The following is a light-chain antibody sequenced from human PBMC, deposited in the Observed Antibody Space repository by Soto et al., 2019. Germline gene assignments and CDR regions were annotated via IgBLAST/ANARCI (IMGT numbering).Light chain of an antibody. CDR3: CSFAGGYTLDVV. Sequence: QSALTQPRSVSGSPGQSVTISCTGTSGDVGGYNYVSWYQHHPGKAPKLMIYEVAQRPSGVPDRFSGPKSGNTASLTTSGLQAEDEADYYCCSFAGGYTLDVVFGGGTKVAVL. V-gene: IGLV2-11*01. CDR1: SGDVGGYNY. J-gene: IGLJ2*01. CDR2: EVA.